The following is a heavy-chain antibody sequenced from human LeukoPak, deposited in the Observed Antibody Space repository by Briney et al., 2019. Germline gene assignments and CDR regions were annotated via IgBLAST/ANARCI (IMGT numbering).Heavy chain of an antibody. Sequence: ASVKVSCKASGYTFTGYYMHWVRQAPGQGLEWMGRINSNSGGTEYTQKFQGRVTMTSDTPITTVYMELSSLTSDDTAVYYCARDLSSTSNWELDYWGQGTLVTVSS. V-gene: IGHV1-2*06. J-gene: IGHJ4*02. CDR3: ARDLSSTSNWELDY. CDR1: GYTFTGYY. D-gene: IGHD7-27*01. CDR2: INSNSGGT.